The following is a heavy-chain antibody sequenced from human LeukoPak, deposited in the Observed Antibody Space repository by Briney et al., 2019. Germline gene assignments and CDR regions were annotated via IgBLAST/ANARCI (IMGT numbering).Heavy chain of an antibody. D-gene: IGHD1-1*01. Sequence: GASVKVSCKASGGTFSSYAISWVRQAPGQGLEWMGWINPDSGGTNSAQKFQGGVTMTRDTSISTAYMELTRLRSDDTAVYYCARGARTTGTTTYFDYWGQGTLVTVSS. CDR3: ARGARTTGTTTYFDY. CDR1: GGTFSSYA. V-gene: IGHV1-2*02. CDR2: INPDSGGT. J-gene: IGHJ4*02.